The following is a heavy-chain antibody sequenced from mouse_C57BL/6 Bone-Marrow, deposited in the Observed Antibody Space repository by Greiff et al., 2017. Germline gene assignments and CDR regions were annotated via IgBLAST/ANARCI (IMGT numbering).Heavy chain of an antibody. J-gene: IGHJ2*01. D-gene: IGHD1-1*01. V-gene: IGHV1-52*01. CDR1: GYTFTSYW. Sequence: VQLQQPGAELVRPGSSVKLSCKASGYTFTSYWMHWVKQRPIQGLEWIGNIDPSDSETHYNQKFKDKATLTVDKSSSTAYMQLSSLTSEDSAVYYCARYYGSSYLDYWGQGTTLTVSS. CDR3: ARYYGSSYLDY. CDR2: IDPSDSET.